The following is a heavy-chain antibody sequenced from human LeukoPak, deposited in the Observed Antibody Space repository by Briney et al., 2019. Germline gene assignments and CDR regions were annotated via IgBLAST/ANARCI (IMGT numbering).Heavy chain of an antibody. CDR2: ISSSSYI. V-gene: IGHV3-21*01. Sequence: GGSLRLSCAASGFTFSSYIMNWVRQAPGKGLEWVSSISSSSYIYYADSMKGRFTISRDNAKNSLYLRMSSLRAEDTAVYYCASTAGGEPVYWGQGTLVTVSS. CDR3: ASTAGGEPVY. CDR1: GFTFSSYI. D-gene: IGHD1-14*01. J-gene: IGHJ4*02.